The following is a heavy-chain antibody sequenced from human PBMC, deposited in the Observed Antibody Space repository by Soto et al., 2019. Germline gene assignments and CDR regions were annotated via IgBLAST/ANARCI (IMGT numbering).Heavy chain of an antibody. CDR2: ISASGDST. D-gene: IGHD1-7*01. V-gene: IGHV3-23*01. J-gene: IGHJ6*02. CDR3: SKGTGTTRLYSMDV. Sequence: GGSLRLSCVASGFIFHTYAMNWVRQAPGRGLEWVSAISASGDSTFYADSLRGRFTISRDNSKDTLYLQMNSLTAEDTALYYCSKGTGTTRLYSMDVWGQGTTVTVSS. CDR1: GFIFHTYA.